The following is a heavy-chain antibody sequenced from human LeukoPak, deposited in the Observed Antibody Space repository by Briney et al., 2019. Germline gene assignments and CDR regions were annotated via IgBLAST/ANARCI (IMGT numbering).Heavy chain of an antibody. CDR2: INSGGGST. V-gene: IGHV1-46*01. J-gene: IGHJ5*02. Sequence: ASVNVSCKASGYIFTSYYMHWVRQAPGQGLEWMGIINSGGGSTRYAQKFQGRVTMTRDTSTSTVYMELSSLRSEDTAVYYCARDLGAQTMVFFDPWGPGTLVSVSS. D-gene: IGHD4/OR15-4a*01. CDR3: ARDLGAQTMVFFDP. CDR1: GYIFTSYY.